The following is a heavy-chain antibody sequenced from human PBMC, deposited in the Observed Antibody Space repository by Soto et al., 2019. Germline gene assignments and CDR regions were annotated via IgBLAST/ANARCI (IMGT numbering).Heavy chain of an antibody. Sequence: GGSLRLSCAASVFTFSSYGMHWVRQAPGKGLEWVAVIWYDGSNKYYADSVKGRFTISRDNSKNTLYLQMNSLRAEDTAVYYCARDLIKVVVTQIYPYYYYYGMDVWGQGTTVTVSS. CDR1: VFTFSSYG. CDR2: IWYDGSNK. V-gene: IGHV3-33*01. CDR3: ARDLIKVVVTQIYPYYYYYGMDV. D-gene: IGHD3-22*01. J-gene: IGHJ6*02.